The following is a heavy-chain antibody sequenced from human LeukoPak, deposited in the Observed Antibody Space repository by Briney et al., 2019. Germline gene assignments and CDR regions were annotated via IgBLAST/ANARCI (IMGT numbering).Heavy chain of an antibody. CDR2: ISSGGDST. CDR3: AKDRDWNYGDDAFDI. J-gene: IGHJ3*02. V-gene: IGHV3-23*01. D-gene: IGHD1-7*01. Sequence: PGGSLSLSCVASGFTFSSYAMTWVRPAPGKGLEWVSTISSGGDSTYYADAVKGRFTISRDNSKNTLYLQMNSLRAEDTAVYYCAKDRDWNYGDDAFDIWGQGTMVTVSS. CDR1: GFTFSSYA.